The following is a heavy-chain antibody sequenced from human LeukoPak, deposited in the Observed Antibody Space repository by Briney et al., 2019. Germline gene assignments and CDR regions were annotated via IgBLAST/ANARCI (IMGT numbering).Heavy chain of an antibody. V-gene: IGHV3-48*03. J-gene: IGHJ4*02. D-gene: IGHD3-16*01. Sequence: GGALRLSCADSGFTFSSYEMNWVREGPGKGVEWVSYISSRGGIIYYAESVKGRVTISRDNAKNSLYLQMNSLRAEDTAVYYCARILGYRDHWGQGTLVTVSS. CDR2: ISSRGGII. CDR3: ARILGYRDH. CDR1: GFTFSSYE.